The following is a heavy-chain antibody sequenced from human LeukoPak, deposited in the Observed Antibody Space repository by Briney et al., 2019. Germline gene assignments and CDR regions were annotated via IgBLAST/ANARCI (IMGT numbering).Heavy chain of an antibody. CDR1: GFTFSSYA. CDR2: ISGSGGST. V-gene: IGHV3-23*01. CDR3: AKETGYYDFWSGYYLNNWSDP. D-gene: IGHD3-3*01. J-gene: IGHJ5*02. Sequence: QPGGSLRLSCAASGFTFSSYAMSWVRQAPGKGLEWVSAISGSGGSTYYADSVKGRFTISRDNSKNTLYLQMNSLRAEDTAVYYCAKETGYYDFWSGYYLNNWSDPWGQGTLVTVSS.